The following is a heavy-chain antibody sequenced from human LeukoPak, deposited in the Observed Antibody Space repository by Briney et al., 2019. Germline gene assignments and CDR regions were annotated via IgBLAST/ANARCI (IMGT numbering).Heavy chain of an antibody. J-gene: IGHJ5*02. CDR3: ARGHYYDSSGYYSS. Sequence: TGGSLRLSCAASGFTFSDYYMSWIRQAPGKGLEWVSYVSSSGSTIYYADSVKGRFTISRDNAKNSLYLQMNSLRAEDTAVYYCARGHYYDSSGYYSSWGQGTLVTVSS. V-gene: IGHV3-11*01. CDR2: VSSSGSTI. CDR1: GFTFSDYY. D-gene: IGHD3-22*01.